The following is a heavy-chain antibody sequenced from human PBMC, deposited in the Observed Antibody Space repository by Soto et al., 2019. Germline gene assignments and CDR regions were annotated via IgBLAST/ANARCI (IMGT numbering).Heavy chain of an antibody. J-gene: IGHJ3*02. D-gene: IGHD3-10*01. CDR3: GTDRWGGAFDM. CDR2: IKEDGSVK. V-gene: IGHV3-7*01. CDR1: GFSLRSDW. Sequence: EEQLLESGGGLVQPGGSLRLSCAAIGFSLRSDWMAWVRQIPGKGLEFVANIKEDGSVKNYVDSVKGRFSISRDNDKNSLYLQMNSLRAEDTAVYYCGTDRWGGAFDMWGQGTTVTVSS.